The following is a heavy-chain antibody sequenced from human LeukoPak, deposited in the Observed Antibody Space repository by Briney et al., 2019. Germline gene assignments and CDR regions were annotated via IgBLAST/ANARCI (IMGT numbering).Heavy chain of an antibody. CDR3: ARVGPTYGMDV. CDR2: IYYSGST. J-gene: IGHJ6*02. D-gene: IGHD4-17*01. CDR1: GGSISSYY. V-gene: IGHV4-59*01. Sequence: PSETLSLTCTVSGGSISSYYWSWIRQPPGKGLEWIGYIYYSGSTNYNPSLKSRVTISVDTSKNQFSLKLSSVTAADTAVYYCARVGPTYGMDVWGQGTTVTVPS.